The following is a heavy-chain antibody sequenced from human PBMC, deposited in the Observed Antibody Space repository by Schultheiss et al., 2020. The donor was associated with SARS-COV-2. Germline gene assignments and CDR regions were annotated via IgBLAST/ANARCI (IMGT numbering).Heavy chain of an antibody. CDR1: GGTFSSYA. Sequence: SVKVSCKASGGTFSSYAISWVRQAPGQGLEWMGGIIPIFGTANYAQKFQGRVTITADESTSTAYMELSSLRSEDTAVYYCARVKDSSSLMSNYYYYGMDVWGQVTTVTVSS. D-gene: IGHD6-13*01. CDR3: ARVKDSSSLMSNYYYYGMDV. J-gene: IGHJ6*02. V-gene: IGHV1-69*13. CDR2: IIPIFGTA.